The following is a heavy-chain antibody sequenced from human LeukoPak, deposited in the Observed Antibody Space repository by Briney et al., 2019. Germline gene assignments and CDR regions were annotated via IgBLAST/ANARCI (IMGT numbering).Heavy chain of an antibody. Sequence: SETLSLTCTVSGDSISSGDYYWSWIRQPAGKGLEWIGRISISGSTNYNPSLKSRVTISVDTSKNQFSLKLSSVTAADTAVYFCARGPYSYDSSGAFDIWGQGTMVTVSS. D-gene: IGHD3-22*01. J-gene: IGHJ3*02. V-gene: IGHV4-61*02. CDR1: GDSISSGDYY. CDR2: ISISGST. CDR3: ARGPYSYDSSGAFDI.